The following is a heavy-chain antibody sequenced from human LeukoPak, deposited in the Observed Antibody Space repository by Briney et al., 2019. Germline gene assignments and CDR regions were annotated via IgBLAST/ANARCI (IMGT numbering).Heavy chain of an antibody. CDR1: GGSISSYY. J-gene: IGHJ5*02. Sequence: SETLSLTCTVSGGSISSYYWSWIRQPAGKGLEWIGRIYTSVSNTYNPSLKSRVSMSVDTSKNQFSLKLSSVTAADTAVYYCARDSGTTGEVKFDPWGQGTLVTVSS. V-gene: IGHV4-4*07. CDR3: ARDSGTTGEVKFDP. D-gene: IGHD3-10*01. CDR2: IYTSVSN.